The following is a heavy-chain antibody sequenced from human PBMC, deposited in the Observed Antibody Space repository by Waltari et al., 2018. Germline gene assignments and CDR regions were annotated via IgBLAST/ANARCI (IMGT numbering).Heavy chain of an antibody. CDR1: GYSISSGYY. V-gene: IGHV4-38-2*01. D-gene: IGHD6-19*01. CDR2: IYHSGST. Sequence: QVQLQESGPGLVKPSETLSLTCAVSGYSISSGYYWGWIRQPPGKGLEWIGSIYHSGSTYYNPSLKSRVTISVDTSKNQFSLKLSSVTAADTAVYYCVRPEDPGYSSGWYFDLWGRGTLVTVSS. J-gene: IGHJ2*01. CDR3: VRPEDPGYSSGWYFDL.